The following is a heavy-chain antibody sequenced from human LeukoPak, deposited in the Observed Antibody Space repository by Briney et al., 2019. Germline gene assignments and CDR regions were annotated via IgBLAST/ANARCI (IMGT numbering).Heavy chain of an antibody. CDR3: ARGDYGDYDYYYYYMDV. CDR1: GFTFSSYG. V-gene: IGHV3-23*01. J-gene: IGHJ6*03. CDR2: ISGSGGST. D-gene: IGHD4-17*01. Sequence: PGGSLRLSCAASGFTFSSYGMSWVRQAPGKGLEWVSAISGSGGSTYYADSVKGRFTISRDNAKNSLYLQMNSLRAEDTAVYYCARGDYGDYDYYYYYMDVXGKGTTVTVSS.